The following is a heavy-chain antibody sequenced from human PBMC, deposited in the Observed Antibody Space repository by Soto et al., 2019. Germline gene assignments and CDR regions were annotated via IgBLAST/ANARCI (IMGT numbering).Heavy chain of an antibody. Sequence: GESLKISCKGSGYSFTSYWIGWVRQMPGKGLEWMGIIYPGDSDTRYSPSFQGQVTISADKSISTAYLQWSSLKASDTAMYYCERPIAAREDHDAFDIWGQGTMVTVS. J-gene: IGHJ3*02. CDR3: ERPIAAREDHDAFDI. CDR2: IYPGDSDT. V-gene: IGHV5-51*01. D-gene: IGHD6-6*01. CDR1: GYSFTSYW.